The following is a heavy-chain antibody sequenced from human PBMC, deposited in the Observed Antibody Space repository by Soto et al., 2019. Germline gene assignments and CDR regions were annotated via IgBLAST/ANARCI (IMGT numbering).Heavy chain of an antibody. CDR3: ARGCSGGSCYSSYYYGMDV. CDR1: GYTFTSYA. D-gene: IGHD2-15*01. V-gene: IGHV1-3*01. CDR2: INAGNGNT. J-gene: IGHJ6*02. Sequence: ASVKVSCKASGYTFTSYAMHWVRQAPGQRLEWMGWINAGNGNTKYSQKFQGRVTITRDTSASTAYMELSSLRSEDTAVYYCARGCSGGSCYSSYYYGMDVWGQGTTVTVS.